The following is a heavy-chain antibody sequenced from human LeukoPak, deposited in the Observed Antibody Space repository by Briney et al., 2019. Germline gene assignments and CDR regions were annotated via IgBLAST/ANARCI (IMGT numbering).Heavy chain of an antibody. D-gene: IGHD6-19*01. CDR2: INPNSGGT. V-gene: IGHV1-2*06. CDR1: GYTFTGYY. J-gene: IGHJ3*02. CDR3: ARVSSSGWDDAFDI. Sequence: ASVKVSCKASGYTFTGYYMHWVRQAPGQGLEWMGRINPNSGGTNYAQKFQGRVTMTRDTSISTAYMELSRLRSDDTAVYYCARVSSSGWDDAFDIWGQGIMVTVSS.